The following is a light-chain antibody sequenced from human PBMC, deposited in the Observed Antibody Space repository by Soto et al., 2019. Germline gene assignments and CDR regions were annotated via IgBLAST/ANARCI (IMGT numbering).Light chain of an antibody. CDR2: RAS. CDR3: QHYDSYST. J-gene: IGKJ1*01. CDR1: QSIGNL. Sequence: DIQMTLSPSTLSASVGDRVTLTCRASQSIGNLLAWYHQRPGKAPKLLIYRASILESGVPSRFSGSGSGTEFTLTISSLQPDDFATFYCQHYDSYSTFGPGTKV. V-gene: IGKV1-5*03.